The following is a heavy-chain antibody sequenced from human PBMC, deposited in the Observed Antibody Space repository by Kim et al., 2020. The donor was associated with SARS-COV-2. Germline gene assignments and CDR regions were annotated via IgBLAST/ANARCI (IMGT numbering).Heavy chain of an antibody. D-gene: IGHD2-2*01. CDR1: GFTFNSYE. V-gene: IGHV3-48*03. CDR2: IGSSGGNI. J-gene: IGHJ4*02. CDR3: ARAIYCSSCNCAYGTDY. Sequence: GGSLRLSCAASGFTFNSYEMNWVRQAPGKGLECISYIGSSGGNIYYADSVKGRFTISRDNAKNSLYLQMNSLRADDTALYYCARAIYCSSCNCAYGTDYWGQGTLVTVSS.